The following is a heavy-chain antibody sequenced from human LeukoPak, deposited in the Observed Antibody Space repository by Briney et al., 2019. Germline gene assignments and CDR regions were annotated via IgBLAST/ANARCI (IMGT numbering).Heavy chain of an antibody. CDR2: IYYSGST. CDR3: ARFPPPYYYDSSGYFDY. V-gene: IGHV4-31*03. CDR1: GGSISSGGCY. Sequence: PSQTLSLTCTVSGGSISSGGCYWSWIRQHPGKGLEWIGYIYYSGSTYYNPSLKSRVTISVDTSKNQFSLKLSSVTAADTAVYYCARFPPPYYYDSSGYFDYWGQGTLVTVSS. J-gene: IGHJ4*02. D-gene: IGHD3-22*01.